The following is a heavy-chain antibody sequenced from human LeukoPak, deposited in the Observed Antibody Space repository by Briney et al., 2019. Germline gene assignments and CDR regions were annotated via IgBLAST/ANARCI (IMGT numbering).Heavy chain of an antibody. V-gene: IGHV1-2*06. J-gene: IGHJ5*02. CDR3: ASNLAGDATRP. Sequence: GASVKVSCKASGYTFTSYDINWVRQATGQGLEWMGRINPNSGGTNYAQKFQGRVTMTRDTSISTAYMELSRLRSDDTAVYYCASNLAGDATRPWGQGTLVTVSS. D-gene: IGHD2-15*01. CDR1: GYTFTSYD. CDR2: INPNSGGT.